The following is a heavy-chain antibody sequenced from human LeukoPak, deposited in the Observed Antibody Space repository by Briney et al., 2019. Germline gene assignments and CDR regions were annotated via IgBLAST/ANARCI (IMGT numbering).Heavy chain of an antibody. CDR2: IKQDGSEK. V-gene: IGHV3-7*01. D-gene: IGHD2-2*01. CDR1: GFTFSSYW. J-gene: IGHJ4*02. Sequence: PGGSLRLSCAASGFTFSSYWMSWVRQAPGKGLEWVANIKQDGSEKYYVDSVKGRFTISRDNAKNSLYLQMNSLRAEDTAVYYCARRGCSSTSCEPAFDYWGQGTLVTVSS. CDR3: ARRGCSSTSCEPAFDY.